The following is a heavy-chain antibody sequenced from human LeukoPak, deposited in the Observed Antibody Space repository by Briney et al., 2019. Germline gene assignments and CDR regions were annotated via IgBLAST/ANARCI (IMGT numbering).Heavy chain of an antibody. D-gene: IGHD6-19*01. J-gene: IGHJ4*02. CDR2: ISGSGGST. CDR3: AKSPFSGYSSGCFDF. Sequence: GGSLRLSCAASGFTLSNYAMSWVRQAPGKGLEWVSGISGSGGSTDYADSVKGRFTISRDNSKNTLYLQMNSLRAEDTAMYYCAKSPFSGYSSGCFDFWGQGALVTVSS. V-gene: IGHV3-23*01. CDR1: GFTLSNYA.